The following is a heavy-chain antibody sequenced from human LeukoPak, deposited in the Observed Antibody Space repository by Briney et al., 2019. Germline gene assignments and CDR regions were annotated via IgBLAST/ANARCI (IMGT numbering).Heavy chain of an antibody. V-gene: IGHV3-33*01. D-gene: IGHD3-10*01. CDR3: AGEIFGSGSYPDF. CDR1: GYAFNTYA. Sequence: GRSLRLSCAESGYAFNTYAMHSVREAPGQGLEWVALIWHEGSHKFYSNSVWGQFTISRDNSKNTVSLQMNNLATDDTAVYYCAGEIFGSGSYPDFWGQGTLVTVSS. J-gene: IGHJ4*02. CDR2: IWHEGSHK.